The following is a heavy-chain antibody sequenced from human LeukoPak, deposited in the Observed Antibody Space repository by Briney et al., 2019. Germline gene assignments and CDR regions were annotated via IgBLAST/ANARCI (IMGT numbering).Heavy chain of an antibody. CDR2: ISYDGSNK. D-gene: IGHD3-10*01. J-gene: IGHJ4*02. CDR1: GFTFSSYG. V-gene: IGHV3-30*03. Sequence: GRSLRLSCAASGFTFSSYGMRWVRQAPGKGLEWVAVISYDGSNKYSKNTLYLQMNSLRAEDTAVYYCAREPITQGYFDYWGQGTLVTVSS. CDR3: AREPITQGYFDY.